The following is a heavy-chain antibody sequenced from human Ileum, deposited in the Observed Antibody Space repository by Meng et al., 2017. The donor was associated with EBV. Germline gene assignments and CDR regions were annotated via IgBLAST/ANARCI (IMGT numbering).Heavy chain of an antibody. Sequence: QVQLQYPVPGRVSPSGPRSVPCGFSAGSMRSSTSRSWVRQPPGEGLEWIGEVNPSGSTTYNPYLKSRVSISVNKSKNQFSLKLSSVTAADTAVYYCARADKVRFDYWGQGTLVTVSS. V-gene: IGHV4-4*02. J-gene: IGHJ4*02. CDR1: AGSMRSSTS. CDR3: ARADKVRFDY. CDR2: VNPSGST.